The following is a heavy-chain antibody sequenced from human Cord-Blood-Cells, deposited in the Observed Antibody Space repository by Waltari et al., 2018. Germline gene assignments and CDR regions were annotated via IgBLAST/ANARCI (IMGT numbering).Heavy chain of an antibody. J-gene: IGHJ4*02. D-gene: IGHD6-19*01. CDR1: GYTFTSYG. V-gene: IGHV1-18*01. CDR2: ISAYNGNT. Sequence: QVQLAQSGAEVKKPGASVKVSCKASGYTFTSYGISWVRQAPGQGLEWMGWISAYNGNTNYAQKRQGRVTMTTDTSTSTAYMELRSLRSDDTAVYYCARDGKIAVAGTRPLFDYWGQGTLVTVSS. CDR3: ARDGKIAVAGTRPLFDY.